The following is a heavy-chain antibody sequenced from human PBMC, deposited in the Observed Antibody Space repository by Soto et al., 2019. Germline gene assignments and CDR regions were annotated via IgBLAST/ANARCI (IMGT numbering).Heavy chain of an antibody. D-gene: IGHD3-10*01. CDR1: GASITYGAYS. J-gene: IGHJ4*02. V-gene: IGHV4-30-2*01. CDR2: INHLETT. Sequence: TSETLSLTCTVSGASITYGAYSWSWIRQTPGKGLEWIGYINHLETTFYNPSFESRLTLSIGRTKNQFSLNLKSMSAADRAVYFCARGGGFDSFDYWGQGILVTVSS. CDR3: ARGGGFDSFDY.